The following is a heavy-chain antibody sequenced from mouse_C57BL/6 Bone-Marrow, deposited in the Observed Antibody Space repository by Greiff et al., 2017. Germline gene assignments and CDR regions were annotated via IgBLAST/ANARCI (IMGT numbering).Heavy chain of an antibody. Sequence: VQLQQSGAELVRPGASVKLSCTASGFNIKDDYMHWVKQRPEQGLEWIGWIDPENGDTEYDSKFQGKATITADTSSNTASLQLSSLTSEDTAVDYGTTDYGSSYKYFDDWGTGTTVTVSS. CDR2: IDPENGDT. CDR3: TTDYGSSYKYFDD. D-gene: IGHD1-1*01. CDR1: GFNIKDDY. J-gene: IGHJ1*03. V-gene: IGHV14-4*01.